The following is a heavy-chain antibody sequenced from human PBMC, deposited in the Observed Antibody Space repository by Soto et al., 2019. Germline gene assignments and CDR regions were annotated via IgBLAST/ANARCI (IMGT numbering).Heavy chain of an antibody. V-gene: IGHV4-59*01. CDR3: ARRWSGTDY. J-gene: IGHJ6*02. CDR2: VHYSGTT. D-gene: IGHD3-10*01. Sequence: AETLSLTCTGSGGSISIYYWNWIRQPPGKGLEWIGYVHYSGTTSYNPSVESRVTISLGTYKNQFSLRLTSVTAADTAVYYCARRWSGTDYWGQGTTVTVSS. CDR1: GGSISIYY.